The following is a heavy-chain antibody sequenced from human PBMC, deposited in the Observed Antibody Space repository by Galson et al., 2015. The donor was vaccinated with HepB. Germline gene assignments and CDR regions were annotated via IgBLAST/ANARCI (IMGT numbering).Heavy chain of an antibody. Sequence: SLRLSCAASGFTFSSYAMHWVRQAPGKGLEWVAVISYDGSNKYYADSVKGRFTISRDNSKNTLYLQMNSLRAEDTAVYYCARTYYYDSSGYYPYFQHWGQGTLVTVSS. D-gene: IGHD3-22*01. V-gene: IGHV3-30*04. CDR3: ARTYYYDSSGYYPYFQH. J-gene: IGHJ1*01. CDR1: GFTFSSYA. CDR2: ISYDGSNK.